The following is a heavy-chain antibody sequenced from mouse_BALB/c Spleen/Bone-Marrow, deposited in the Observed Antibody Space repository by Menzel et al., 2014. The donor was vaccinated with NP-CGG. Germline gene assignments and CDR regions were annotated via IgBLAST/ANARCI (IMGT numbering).Heavy chain of an antibody. CDR1: GFTFSDYY. Sequence: EVKLMESGGGLVKLGGSLKLSCAASGFTFSDYYMYWVRQTPEKRLEWVATISDGGSYTYYPDSVKGRFTISRDNAKNSLYLQMSSLKSEDTAMYYSARVLRPHYYAMDYWGQGTSITVSS. V-gene: IGHV5-4*02. D-gene: IGHD1-2*01. CDR3: ARVLRPHYYAMDY. J-gene: IGHJ4*01. CDR2: ISDGGSYT.